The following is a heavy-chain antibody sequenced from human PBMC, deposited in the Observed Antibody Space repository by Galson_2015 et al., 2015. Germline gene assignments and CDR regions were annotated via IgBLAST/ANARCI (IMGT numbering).Heavy chain of an antibody. CDR3: AREIRTNKGVGDGMNI. J-gene: IGHJ6*02. Sequence: SLRLSCAASKFTFSIYAMHWVRQVPGKGLEWVSAVSPSGDPYYADSVKGRFTISREDAKNSVYLQMNNLRAGDTALYYCAREIRTNKGVGDGMNILGQGTTVTVSS. CDR2: VSPSGDP. V-gene: IGHV3-13*05. CDR1: KFTFSIYA. D-gene: IGHD1-14*01.